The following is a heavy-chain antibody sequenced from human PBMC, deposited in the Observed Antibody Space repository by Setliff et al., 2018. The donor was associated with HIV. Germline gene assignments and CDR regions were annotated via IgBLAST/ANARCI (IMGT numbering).Heavy chain of an antibody. Sequence: ASVKVSCKASGYTFTSYGITWVRQAPGQGLEWMGWISGYNGNTDYAQNLQGRVTITTDTSTSTAYMELRSLRSDDTAVYYCARAYPWGYVDYYYMDVWGKGTTVTVS. CDR2: ISGYNGNT. CDR3: ARAYPWGYVDYYYMDV. CDR1: GYTFTSYG. D-gene: IGHD3-16*01. J-gene: IGHJ6*03. V-gene: IGHV1-18*01.